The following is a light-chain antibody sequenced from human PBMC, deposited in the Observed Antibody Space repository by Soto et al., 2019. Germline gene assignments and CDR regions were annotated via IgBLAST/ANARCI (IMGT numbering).Light chain of an antibody. J-gene: IGKJ4*01. Sequence: DIVMTQSPDSLAVSLGERATINCKSSQSVFYSSNAHNYLAWYQQKPGQPPKLLIYWASTRESGVPDRFSGSGSGTDFTLTISSLQAEDVAVYYCQRYYGTPLSFGGGTKVEIK. CDR3: QRYYGTPLS. CDR2: WAS. V-gene: IGKV4-1*01. CDR1: QSVFYSSNAHNY.